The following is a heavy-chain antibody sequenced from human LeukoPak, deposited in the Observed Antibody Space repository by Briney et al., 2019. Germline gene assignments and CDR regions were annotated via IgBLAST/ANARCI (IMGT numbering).Heavy chain of an antibody. J-gene: IGHJ3*02. CDR1: GGSISSYY. Sequence: PSETLSLTCTVSGGSISSYYWSWIRQPAGKGLEWIGRIYTSGSTNYNPSLKSRVTISVDTSKNQFSLKLSSVTAADTAVYYCARIRRRWLLFDAFDIWGQGTMVTVSS. CDR2: IYTSGST. V-gene: IGHV4-4*07. CDR3: ARIRRRWLLFDAFDI. D-gene: IGHD5-24*01.